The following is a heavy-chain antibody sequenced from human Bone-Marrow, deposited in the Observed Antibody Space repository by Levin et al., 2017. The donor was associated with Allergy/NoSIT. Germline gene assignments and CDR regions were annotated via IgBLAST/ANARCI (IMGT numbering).Heavy chain of an antibody. CDR3: ARDREATVGDYYYYYGMDV. J-gene: IGHJ6*02. Sequence: SETLSLTCSVSGGSISSYYWSWIRQPTGKGLEWIGRIYTSGSTNYNPSLKSRVTMSVDTSKNQFSLKLSSVTAADTAVYYCARDREATVGDYYYYYGMDVWGQGTTVTVSS. V-gene: IGHV4-4*07. CDR1: GGSISSYY. D-gene: IGHD4-23*01. CDR2: IYTSGST.